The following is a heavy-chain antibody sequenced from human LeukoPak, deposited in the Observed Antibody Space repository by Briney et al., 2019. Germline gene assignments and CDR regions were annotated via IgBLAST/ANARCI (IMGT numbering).Heavy chain of an antibody. CDR2: ISYSGST. D-gene: IGHD5-24*01. J-gene: IGHJ4*02. CDR3: ARGGDGYFDY. Sequence: SQTLSLTCTVSGGSISGYYWSSIRQPPGKRLEWIGYISYSGSTNYNPSLKSRVTISVDTSKNQFSLKLSSVTAADTAVYYCARGGDGYFDYWGQGTLVTVSS. V-gene: IGHV4-59*01. CDR1: GGSISGYY.